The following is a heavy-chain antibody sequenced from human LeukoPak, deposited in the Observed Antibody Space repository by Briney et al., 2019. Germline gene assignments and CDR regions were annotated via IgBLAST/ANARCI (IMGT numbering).Heavy chain of an antibody. J-gene: IGHJ4*02. V-gene: IGHV1-69*04. Sequence: ASVKVSCKASGGTFSSYAISWVRQAPGQGLEWMGRIIPILGIANYAQKFQGRVTITADKSTSTAYMELSSLRSEDTAVYYCARGPFSSGYPFDYWGQGTLVTVSS. CDR3: ARGPFSSGYPFDY. D-gene: IGHD3-22*01. CDR1: GGTFSSYA. CDR2: IIPILGIA.